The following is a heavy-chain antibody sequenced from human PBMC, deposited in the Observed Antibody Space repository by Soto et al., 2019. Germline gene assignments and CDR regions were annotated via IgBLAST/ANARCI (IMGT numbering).Heavy chain of an antibody. Sequence: KASETLSLTCTVSGGSISGYFWSWIRQPPGKGLEWIGYTHYSGSGIYNPSLKSRVTISVDTSKNQFSLKLNSVTSADTALYFCARDKAGTTLNYYFGMDVWGQGTTVTVS. J-gene: IGHJ6*02. D-gene: IGHD1-7*01. CDR1: GGSISGYF. CDR2: THYSGSG. V-gene: IGHV4-59*01. CDR3: ARDKAGTTLNYYFGMDV.